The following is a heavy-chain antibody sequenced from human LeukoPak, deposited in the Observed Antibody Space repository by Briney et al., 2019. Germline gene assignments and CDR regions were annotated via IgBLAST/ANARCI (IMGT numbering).Heavy chain of an antibody. Sequence: RASVKVSCKASGYTFTGYYMHWVRQAPGQGLEWMGWINPNSGGTNYAQKFQGRVTTTRDTSISTAYMELSRLRSDDTAVYYCARDWRDGYNPFDYWGQGTLVTVSS. J-gene: IGHJ4*02. V-gene: IGHV1-2*02. CDR3: ARDWRDGYNPFDY. CDR2: INPNSGGT. CDR1: GYTFTGYY. D-gene: IGHD5-24*01.